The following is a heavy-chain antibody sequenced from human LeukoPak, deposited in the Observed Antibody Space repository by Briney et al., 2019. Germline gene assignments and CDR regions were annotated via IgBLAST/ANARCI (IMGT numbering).Heavy chain of an antibody. CDR1: GFTFSSYG. CDR3: AKDHTLSYYFDY. Sequence: GGSLRLSCAASGFTFSSYGMHWVRQAPGKGLEWVAFIRYDGSNKYYADSVKGRFTISRDNSKNTLYLQMNSLRAEDTAVYYCAKDHTLSYYFDYWGQGTLVTVSS. J-gene: IGHJ4*02. CDR2: IRYDGSNK. V-gene: IGHV3-30*02. D-gene: IGHD3-16*02.